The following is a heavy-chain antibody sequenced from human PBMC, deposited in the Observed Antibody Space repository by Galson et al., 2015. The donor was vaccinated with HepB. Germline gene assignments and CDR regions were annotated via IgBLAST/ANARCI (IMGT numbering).Heavy chain of an antibody. CDR3: AREACNIGSCYSGYYGMDV. Sequence: CAISGDSVSSNSAAWNWIRQSPSRGLEWLGRTFYRSKWYTDYAVSVKSRITINPHTSKNQFSLQLNSVTPEDTAVYYCAREACNIGSCYSGYYGMDVWGQGATVTVSS. D-gene: IGHD2-15*01. J-gene: IGHJ6*02. CDR2: TFYRSKWYT. V-gene: IGHV6-1*01. CDR1: GDSVSSNSAA.